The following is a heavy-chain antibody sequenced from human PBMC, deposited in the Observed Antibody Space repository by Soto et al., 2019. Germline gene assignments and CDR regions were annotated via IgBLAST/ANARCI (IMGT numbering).Heavy chain of an antibody. Sequence: GGSLRLSCAASGFTFSDYYMSWIRQAPGKGLEWVSCISSSGSTIYYADSVKGRFTISRDNAKNSLYLQMNSLRAEDTAVYYCASRKGYYYDSSGYANLGAFDIWGQGTMVTVSS. CDR1: GFTFSDYY. CDR2: ISSSGSTI. V-gene: IGHV3-11*01. CDR3: ASRKGYYYDSSGYANLGAFDI. J-gene: IGHJ3*02. D-gene: IGHD3-22*01.